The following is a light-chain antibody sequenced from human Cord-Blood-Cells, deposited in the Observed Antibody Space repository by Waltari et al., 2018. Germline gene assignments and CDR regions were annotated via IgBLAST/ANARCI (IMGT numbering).Light chain of an antibody. CDR2: LGS. V-gene: IGKV2-28*01. J-gene: IGKJ1*01. CDR3: MQALQTPAT. CDR1: QSLLHSNGYNY. Sequence: DIVMTQSPLSLPVTPGEPASIPCRSSQSLLHSNGYNYLDWYLQKPGQSPQLLIYLGSNRASGVPDRFSGRGSGTDFTLKISRVEAEDVGVYYCMQALQTPATFGQGTKVEIK.